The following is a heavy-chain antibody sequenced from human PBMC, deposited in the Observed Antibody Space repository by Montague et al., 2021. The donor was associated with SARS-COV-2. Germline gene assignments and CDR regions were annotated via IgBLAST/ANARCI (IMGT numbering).Heavy chain of an antibody. Sequence: SETLSLTCSVYGGSFDSDNFFWGWIRQPPGKRLEWIGVLSNDCRSVQNPSTKSRVTISVHTSRNQLSVNVKSVTAADTAVYYCARHRRYDVVTYYPDFWGQGILVTVSS. J-gene: IGHJ4*02. CDR1: GGSFDSDNFF. V-gene: IGHV4-39*01. D-gene: IGHD3-9*01. CDR3: ARHRRYDVVTYYPDF. CDR2: LSNDCRS.